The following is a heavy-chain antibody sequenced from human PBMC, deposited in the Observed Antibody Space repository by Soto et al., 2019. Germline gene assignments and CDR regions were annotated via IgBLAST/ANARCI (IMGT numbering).Heavy chain of an antibody. CDR2: IYHSGST. CDR3: ARDCGNAFDI. CDR1: GGSISSGGYS. J-gene: IGHJ3*02. Sequence: SETLSLTCAVSGGSISSGGYSWSWIRQPPGKGLEWIGYIYHSGSTYYNPSLKSRVTISVDRSKNQFSLKLSSVTAADTAVYYCARDCGNAFDIWGQGTMVTVSS. V-gene: IGHV4-30-2*01.